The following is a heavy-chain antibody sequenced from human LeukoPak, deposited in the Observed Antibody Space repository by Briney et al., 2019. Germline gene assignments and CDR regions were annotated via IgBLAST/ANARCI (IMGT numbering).Heavy chain of an antibody. V-gene: IGHV4-4*07. J-gene: IGHJ5*02. D-gene: IGHD3-3*01. CDR2: IYTSGST. CDR1: GGSISSYY. Sequence: SETLSLTXTVSGGSISSYYWSWIRQPAGKGLEWIGRIYTSGSTNYNPSLKSRVTMSVDTSKNQFSLKLSSVTAADTAVYYCARETPITIFGVVIIGGYDNWFDPWGQGTLVTVSS. CDR3: ARETPITIFGVVIIGGYDNWFDP.